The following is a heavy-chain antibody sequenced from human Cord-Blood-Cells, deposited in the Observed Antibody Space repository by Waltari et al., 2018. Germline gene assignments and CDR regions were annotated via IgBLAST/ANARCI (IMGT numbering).Heavy chain of an antibody. CDR1: GGSFSGYY. V-gene: IGHV4-34*01. CDR2: INHRGTT. J-gene: IGHJ5*02. Sequence: QVQLQQWGAGLLKPSETLSLTCAVYGGSFSGYYWSWNRQHQGKGLEWIGEINHRGTTNYTPSLKSRFTIAVDTSKNQFSLKLSSVTAADTAVYYCARGEKMTTVTTSYNWFDPWGQGTLVTVSS. CDR3: ARGEKMTTVTTSYNWFDP. D-gene: IGHD4-17*01.